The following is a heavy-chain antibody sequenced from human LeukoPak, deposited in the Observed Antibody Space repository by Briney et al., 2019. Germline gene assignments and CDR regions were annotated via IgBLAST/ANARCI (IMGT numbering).Heavy chain of an antibody. J-gene: IGHJ4*02. D-gene: IGHD3-10*01. CDR2: VSADGAKS. Sequence: PGGSLRLSCAASGFRFDDFAMHWVRQSPGKGLEWVSLVSADGAKSYYAESVRGRFTISRDNAKNSLYLQMNSLRAEDTALYYCARYYDYGSGSYTFDYWGQGTLVTVSS. CDR3: ARYYDYGSGSYTFDY. CDR1: GFRFDDFA. V-gene: IGHV3-43*02.